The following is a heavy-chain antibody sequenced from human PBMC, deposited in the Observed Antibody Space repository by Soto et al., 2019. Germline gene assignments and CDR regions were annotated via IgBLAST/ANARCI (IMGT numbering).Heavy chain of an antibody. CDR2: ISGSGGNA. CDR1: GLTFSSYA. CDR3: ARDPTGTTRNFDC. Sequence: GGSLRLSCAASGLTFSSYAMSWVRQAPGKGLEWVSAISGSGGNAYYADSVRGRFTISRDNSKNTLYLQMDSLRAEDTALYYCARDPTGTTRNFDCWGQGTLVTVSS. D-gene: IGHD1-7*01. J-gene: IGHJ4*02. V-gene: IGHV3-23*01.